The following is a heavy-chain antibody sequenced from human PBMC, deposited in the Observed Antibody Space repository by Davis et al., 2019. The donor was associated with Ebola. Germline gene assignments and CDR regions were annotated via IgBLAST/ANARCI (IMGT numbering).Heavy chain of an antibody. CDR2: ISSSASYK. D-gene: IGHD3-10*01. V-gene: IGHV3-11*05. Sequence: PAGSLRLSCAASGFTFSVYYMSWIRQAPGKGPEWVSSISSSASYKNYADSVKGRFTISRDDAKKSIYLQMDSLRAEDTAVYYCARVIRWFGELSCMDVWGKGTTVTVSS. J-gene: IGHJ6*04. CDR3: ARVIRWFGELSCMDV. CDR1: GFTFSVYY.